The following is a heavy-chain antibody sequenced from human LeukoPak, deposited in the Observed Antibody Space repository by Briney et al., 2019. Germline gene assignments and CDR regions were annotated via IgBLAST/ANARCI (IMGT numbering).Heavy chain of an antibody. D-gene: IGHD3-22*01. Sequence: PGGSLRLSCAASGFTFSDYYMSWIRQAPGKGLEWVSYISSSGSTIYYADSVKGRFTISRDNAKNSLYLQMNSLRAEDTAVYYCARDRYYYDSSGYYSFKYWGQGTLVTVSS. CDR1: GFTFSDYY. V-gene: IGHV3-11*01. CDR3: ARDRYYYDSSGYYSFKY. J-gene: IGHJ4*02. CDR2: ISSSGSTI.